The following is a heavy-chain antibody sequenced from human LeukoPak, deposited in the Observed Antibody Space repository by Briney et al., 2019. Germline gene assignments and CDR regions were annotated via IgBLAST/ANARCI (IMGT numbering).Heavy chain of an antibody. Sequence: SETLSLTCTVSGGSISSSSYYWGWIRQPPGKGLEWIGSIYYSGSTYYNPSLKSRVTISVDTSKNQFSLKLSSVTAADTAVYYCARHDYGDYVWAFGIWGQGTMVTVSS. J-gene: IGHJ3*02. V-gene: IGHV4-39*01. CDR2: IYYSGST. CDR3: ARHDYGDYVWAFGI. CDR1: GGSISSSSYY. D-gene: IGHD4-17*01.